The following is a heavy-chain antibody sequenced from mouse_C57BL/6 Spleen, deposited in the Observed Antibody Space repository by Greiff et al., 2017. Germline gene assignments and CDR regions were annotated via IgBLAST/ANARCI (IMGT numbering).Heavy chain of an antibody. CDR1: GFTFSSYA. CDR3: TRDPLPTPGDY. CDR2: ISSGGDYI. D-gene: IGHD2-10*01. J-gene: IGHJ4*01. V-gene: IGHV5-9-1*02. Sequence: EVKVVESGEGLVKPGGSLKLSCAASGFTFSSYAMSWVRQTPEKRLEWVAYISSGGDYIYYADTVKGRFTISRDNARNTLYLQMSSLKSEDTAMYYCTRDPLPTPGDYWGQGTSVTVSS.